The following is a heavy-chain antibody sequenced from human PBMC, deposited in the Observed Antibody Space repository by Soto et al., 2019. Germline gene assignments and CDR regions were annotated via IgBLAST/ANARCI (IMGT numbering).Heavy chain of an antibody. CDR1: GFTFSNAW. Sequence: GGSLRLSCAASGFTFSNAWMSWVRQAPGKGLEWVGRIKSKTDGGTTDYAAPVKGRFTISRDDSKNTLYLQMNSLKTEDTAVYYCTTHLNIFPNYGMDVWGQGSTVTVSS. CDR3: TTHLNIFPNYGMDV. CDR2: IKSKTDGGTT. J-gene: IGHJ6*02. V-gene: IGHV3-15*01.